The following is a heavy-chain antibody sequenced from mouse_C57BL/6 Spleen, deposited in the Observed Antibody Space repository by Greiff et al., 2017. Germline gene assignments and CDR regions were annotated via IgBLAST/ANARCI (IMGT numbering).Heavy chain of an antibody. Sequence: VQLQQPGAELVKPGASVKLSCKASGYTFTSYWMQWVKQRPGQGLEWIGEIDPSDSYTNYNQKFKGKATLTVDTSSSTAYMQLSSLTSEDAAVYYCGPMITTVMDYWGQGTSVTVSS. V-gene: IGHV1-50*01. CDR1: GYTFTSYW. CDR2: IDPSDSYT. CDR3: GPMITTVMDY. D-gene: IGHD2-4*01. J-gene: IGHJ4*01.